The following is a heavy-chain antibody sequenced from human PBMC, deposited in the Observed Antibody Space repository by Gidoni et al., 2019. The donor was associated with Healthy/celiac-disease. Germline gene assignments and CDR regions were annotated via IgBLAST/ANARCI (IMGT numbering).Heavy chain of an antibody. CDR3: ARDNIKSDGGIDY. Sequence: EVQLVEVGGGVVEPGGSLRRPCAASGFTCSSYWMSLVRQAPGKGLEWVSNIQQDGSEKYYVDSVKGRFTISRDNAKNSLYLQMTSLRAEDTAVYYCARDNIKSDGGIDYWGQGTLVTVSS. D-gene: IGHD3-16*01. CDR2: IQQDGSEK. CDR1: GFTCSSYW. J-gene: IGHJ4*02. V-gene: IGHV3-7*04.